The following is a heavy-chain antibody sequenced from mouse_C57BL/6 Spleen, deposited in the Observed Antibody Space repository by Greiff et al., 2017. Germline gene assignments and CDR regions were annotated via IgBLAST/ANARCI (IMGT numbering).Heavy chain of an antibody. CDR3: ASGSYYGSGPHYFGC. D-gene: IGHD1-1*01. J-gene: IGHJ2*01. CDR2: IYPGSGST. CDR1: GYTFTSYW. V-gene: IGHV1-55*01. Sequence: QVQLQQPGAELVKPGASVKMSCKASGYTFTSYWITWVKQRPGQGLEWIGDIYPGSGSTNYNEKFKSKATLTVDTSSSTAYMQLSSLTSEDSAVYYCASGSYYGSGPHYFGCWGQGTTRTVSS.